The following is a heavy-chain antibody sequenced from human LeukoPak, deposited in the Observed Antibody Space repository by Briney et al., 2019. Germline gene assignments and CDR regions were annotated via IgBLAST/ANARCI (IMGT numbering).Heavy chain of an antibody. CDR1: GGSISSYY. CDR2: IYYSGST. Sequence: SETLSLTCTVSGGSISSYYWSWIRQPPGKGLGWVGYIYYSGSTNYNPSLKSRVTISVDTSKNQFSLKLSSVTAADTAVYYCARVRDCSGGSCYYYFDYWGQGTLVTVSS. V-gene: IGHV4-59*01. D-gene: IGHD2-15*01. J-gene: IGHJ4*02. CDR3: ARVRDCSGGSCYYYFDY.